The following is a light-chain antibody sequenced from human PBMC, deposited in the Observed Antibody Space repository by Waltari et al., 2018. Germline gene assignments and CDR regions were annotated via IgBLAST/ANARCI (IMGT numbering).Light chain of an antibody. Sequence: QSALTQPPSASGSPGQPVPISCTGTGRDVGDFNLVSWYQQRPGKAPKLLMFELNKRPSGVSSRFSGSKSANAASLTISGLQAEDEGDYYCGSYTVTNNLYVFGTGTKVTVL. CDR3: GSYTVTNNLYV. V-gene: IGLV2-8*01. CDR2: ELN. CDR1: GRDVGDFNL. J-gene: IGLJ1*01.